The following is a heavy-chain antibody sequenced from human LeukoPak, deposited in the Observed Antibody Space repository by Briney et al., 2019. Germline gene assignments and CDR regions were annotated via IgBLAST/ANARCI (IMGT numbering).Heavy chain of an antibody. CDR2: IYYSGST. Sequence: SETLSLTCTVSGGSISSSSYYWGWIRQPPGKGLEWIGSIYYSGSTYYNPSLKSRVTISVDTSKNQFSLKLSSVTAADTAVYYCARLRTDDYVWGSYRYYFDYWGQGTLVTVSS. CDR3: ARLRTDDYVWGSYRYYFDY. CDR1: GGSISSSSYY. D-gene: IGHD3-16*02. J-gene: IGHJ4*02. V-gene: IGHV4-39*01.